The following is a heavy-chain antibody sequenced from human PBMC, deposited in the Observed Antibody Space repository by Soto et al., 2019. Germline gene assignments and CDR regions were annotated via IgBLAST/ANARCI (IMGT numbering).Heavy chain of an antibody. CDR1: GGSFTSNW. Sequence: SLQMSYQGCGGSFTSNWIGWVRQMHGKGLEWMGIINPADSDIKYSPSFQGQVTISADKSIGTAYLQWSSLKASDTAMYYCARHQRDDAPRKIDIWGQATLVTVSS. D-gene: IGHD2-8*01. CDR3: ARHQRDDAPRKIDI. V-gene: IGHV5-51*01. J-gene: IGHJ4*02. CDR2: INPADSDI.